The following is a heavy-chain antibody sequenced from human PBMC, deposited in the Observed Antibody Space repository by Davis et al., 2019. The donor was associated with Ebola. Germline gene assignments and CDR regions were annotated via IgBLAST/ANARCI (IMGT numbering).Heavy chain of an antibody. CDR2: INHSGST. D-gene: IGHD4-17*01. J-gene: IGHJ4*02. Sequence: SETLSLTCAVYGGSFSGYYWSWIRQPPGKGLEWIGEINHSGSTNYNPSLKSRVTISVDTSKNQFSLKLSSVTAADTAVYYCARGNGDYLRLDSCGQGTLVTVSS. CDR3: ARGNGDYLRLDS. V-gene: IGHV4-34*01. CDR1: GGSFSGYY.